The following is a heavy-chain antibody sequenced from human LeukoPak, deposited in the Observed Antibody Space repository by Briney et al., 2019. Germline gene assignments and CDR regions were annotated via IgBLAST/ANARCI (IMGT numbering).Heavy chain of an antibody. CDR3: ARINFGGDY. D-gene: IGHD4-23*01. CDR1: GFTVSNNY. Sequence: PGGSLRLSCAASGFTVSNNYINWVRQAPGKGLEWVSLIYGSGSADYADSVKGRFTISRDNSMNTVYLQMNSLRAEDTAVYYCARINFGGDYWGQGTLVTVSS. CDR2: IYGSGSA. J-gene: IGHJ4*02. V-gene: IGHV3-66*01.